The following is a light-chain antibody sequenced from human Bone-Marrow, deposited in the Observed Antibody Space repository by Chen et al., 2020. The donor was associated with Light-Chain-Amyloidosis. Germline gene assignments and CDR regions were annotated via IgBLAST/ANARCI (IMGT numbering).Light chain of an antibody. J-gene: IGLJ3*02. CDR3: QSYQGSSQGV. V-gene: IGLV6-57*01. Sequence: NFMLTQPHSVSESPGKTVIISCTRSSGSIATNYVQWYQQRPGSSPTTVIYEDDQRPSGVPDRFSGSIDRSSNSASLTLSGLKPEDEAAYYCQSYQGSSQGVFGGGTKLTVL. CDR2: EDD. CDR1: SGSIATNY.